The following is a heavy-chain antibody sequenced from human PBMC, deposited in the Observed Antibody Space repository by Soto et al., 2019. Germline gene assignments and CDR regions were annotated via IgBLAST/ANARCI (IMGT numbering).Heavy chain of an antibody. Sequence: QVQMVQSAGELKKPGAAVKVSCRTSGYTFNSFGVSWLRQAPGQGLEWMAWISGYTNKTNYAEKFQGRLTLTTDTSTRTADMELRSLRLDDTAVYYCARDGITGSTAWFDPWGQGTLVTVSS. J-gene: IGHJ5*02. V-gene: IGHV1-18*01. CDR1: GYTFNSFG. D-gene: IGHD1-7*01. CDR3: ARDGITGSTAWFDP. CDR2: ISGYTNKT.